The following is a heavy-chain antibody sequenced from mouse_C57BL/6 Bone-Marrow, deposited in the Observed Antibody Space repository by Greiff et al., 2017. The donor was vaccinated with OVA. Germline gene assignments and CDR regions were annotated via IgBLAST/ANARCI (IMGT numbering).Heavy chain of an antibody. CDR2: IDPETGGT. J-gene: IGHJ3*01. Sequence: QVQLKESGAELVRPGASVTLSCKASGYTFTDYEMHWVKQTPVHGLEWIGAIDPETGGTAYNQKFKGKAILTADKSSSTAYMELRSLTSEDSAVYYCTRSGLGHLFADWGQGTLVTVSA. CDR3: TRSGLGHLFAD. V-gene: IGHV1-15*01. CDR1: GYTFTDYE. D-gene: IGHD4-1*01.